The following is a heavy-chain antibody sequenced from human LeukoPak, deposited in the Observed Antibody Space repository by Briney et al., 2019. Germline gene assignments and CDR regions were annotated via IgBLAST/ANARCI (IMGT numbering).Heavy chain of an antibody. V-gene: IGHV3-7*01. CDR3: ASRYCTSDNCLLESYNCFDV. D-gene: IGHD1-20*01. CDR2: IKEDGSDK. J-gene: IGHJ6*04. CDR1: GLTFSRYW. Sequence: GGSLRLSCAASGLTFSRYWMTWVRQAPGKGLEWVANIKEDGSDKNYVDSVKGRFIISRDNAKDSLYLQMSSLRAEDTAVYYCASRYCTSDNCLLESYNCFDVWGKGTTVTVSS.